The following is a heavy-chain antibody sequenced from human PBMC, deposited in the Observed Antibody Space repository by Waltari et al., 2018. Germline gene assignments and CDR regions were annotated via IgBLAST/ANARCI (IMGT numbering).Heavy chain of an antibody. CDR3: ARVIVAAAGPYFDY. J-gene: IGHJ4*02. CDR1: GGSIRRGDYY. V-gene: IGHV4-30-4*08. D-gene: IGHD6-13*01. CDR2: IYYSGST. Sequence: QVQLQESGPGLVKPSQTLSLTCTVSGGSIRRGDYYWSWIRPPPGKGLEWIGYIYYSGSTYYNPSLKSRVTISVDTSKNQFSLKLSSVTAADTAVYYCARVIVAAAGPYFDYWGQGTLVTVSS.